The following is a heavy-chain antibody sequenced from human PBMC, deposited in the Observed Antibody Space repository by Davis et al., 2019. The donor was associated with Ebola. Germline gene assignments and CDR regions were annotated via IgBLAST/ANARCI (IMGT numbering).Heavy chain of an antibody. CDR2: IRSKANSYAT. CDR1: GFTFSGSA. Sequence: KISCAASGFTFSGSAMHWVRQASGKGLEWVGRIRSKANSYATAYAASVKGRFTISRDDSKNTAYLQMNSLKTEDTAVYYCTTTRGYSGSYHDYWGQGTLVTVSS. CDR3: TTTRGYSGSYHDY. V-gene: IGHV3-73*01. D-gene: IGHD1-26*01. J-gene: IGHJ4*02.